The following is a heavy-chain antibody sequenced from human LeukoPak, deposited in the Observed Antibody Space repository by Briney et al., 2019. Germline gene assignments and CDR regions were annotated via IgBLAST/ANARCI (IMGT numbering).Heavy chain of an antibody. D-gene: IGHD2-15*01. CDR1: GYTFTGYY. V-gene: IGHV1-2*02. CDR3: ARDLVVAAPFSYYYYMDV. Sequence: ASVKVSCKASGYTFTGYYMHWVRQAPGQGLEWMGWINPNSGGTNYAQKFQGRVTMTRDTYISTAYMELSRLRSDDTAVYYCARDLVVAAPFSYYYYMDVWGKGTTVTVSS. CDR2: INPNSGGT. J-gene: IGHJ6*03.